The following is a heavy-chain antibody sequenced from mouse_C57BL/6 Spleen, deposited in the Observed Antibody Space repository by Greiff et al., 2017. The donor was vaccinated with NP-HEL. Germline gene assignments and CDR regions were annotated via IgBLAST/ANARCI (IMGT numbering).Heavy chain of an antibody. Sequence: EVQLQESGPGLVKPSQSLSLTCSVTGYSITSGYYWNWIRQFPGNKLEWMGYISYDGSNNYNPSLKNRISITRDTSKNQFFLKLNSVTTEDTATYYCARGEGEAWFAYWGQGTLVTVSA. J-gene: IGHJ3*01. CDR2: ISYDGSN. CDR3: ARGEGEAWFAY. V-gene: IGHV3-6*01. CDR1: GYSITSGYY.